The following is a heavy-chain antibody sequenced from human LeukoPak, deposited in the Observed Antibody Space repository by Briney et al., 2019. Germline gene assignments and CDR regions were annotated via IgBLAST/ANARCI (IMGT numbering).Heavy chain of an antibody. J-gene: IGHJ4*02. CDR1: GGTFSSYA. Sequence: GASVKVSCKASGGTFSSYAISWVRQAPGQGLEWMGGTIPIFGTANYAQKFQGRVTITADKSTSTAYMELSSLRSEDTAVYYCARVPPYTASRDKYYFDYWGQGTLVTVSS. D-gene: IGHD4-11*01. CDR3: ARVPPYTASRDKYYFDY. V-gene: IGHV1-69*06. CDR2: TIPIFGTA.